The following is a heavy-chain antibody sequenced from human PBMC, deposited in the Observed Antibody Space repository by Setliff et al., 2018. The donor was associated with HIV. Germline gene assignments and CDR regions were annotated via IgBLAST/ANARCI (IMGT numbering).Heavy chain of an antibody. Sequence: LRLSCAASGFTFSSYSMNWVRQAPGKGLEWVSSISSSSSYIYYADSVKGRFTISRDNAKNSLYLQMNSLRAEDTAVYYCARALLSGSYLGGFDPWGQGTLVTVSS. V-gene: IGHV3-21*01. CDR2: ISSSSSYI. CDR3: ARALLSGSYLGGFDP. J-gene: IGHJ5*02. CDR1: GFTFSSYS. D-gene: IGHD1-26*01.